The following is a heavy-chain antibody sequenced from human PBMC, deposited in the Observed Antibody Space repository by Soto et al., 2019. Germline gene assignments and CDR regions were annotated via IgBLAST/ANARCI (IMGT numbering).Heavy chain of an antibody. Sequence: PGGSLRLSCAASGFTFSRHRMNWVRQAPGEGLEWVANIKQDGSETYYVDSVEGRFTISRDNAKSSLFLQMNSLRAEDTAVYYCAPAPSRRGTQSCYSNYVMDLCGQGTTVTVSS. J-gene: IGHJ6*02. CDR2: IKQDGSET. D-gene: IGHD2-2*01. CDR1: GFTFSRHR. CDR3: APAPSRRGTQSCYSNYVMDL. V-gene: IGHV3-7*03.